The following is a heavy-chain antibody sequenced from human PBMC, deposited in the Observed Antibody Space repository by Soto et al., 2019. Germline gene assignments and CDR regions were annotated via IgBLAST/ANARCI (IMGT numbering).Heavy chain of an antibody. V-gene: IGHV5-10-1*01. CDR1: GYSFTSYW. CDR2: IDPSDSYT. CDR3: AKLAVAGYYYYGMDV. J-gene: IGHJ6*02. Sequence: GESLKISCKGSGYSFTSYWISWVRQMPGKGLEWMGRIDPSDSYTNYSPSFQGHVTISADKSISTAYLQWSSLKASDTAMYYCAKLAVAGYYYYGMDVWCQGTTVTVSS. D-gene: IGHD6-19*01.